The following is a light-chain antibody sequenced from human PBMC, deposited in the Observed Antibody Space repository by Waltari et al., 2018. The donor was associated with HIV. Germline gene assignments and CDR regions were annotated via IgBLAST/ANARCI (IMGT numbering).Light chain of an antibody. CDR2: RND. CDR1: NSTIGRNF. V-gene: IGLV1-47*01. CDR3: ASWDDGLRGHV. Sequence: QPGLTQPPSVSGTPGQRLTIPCSGNNSTIGRNFVSSYRQVPGTAPSLLVYRNDQRPSGVVDRFSASRSGASASLVIGGLRVDDEGDYYCASWDDGLRGHVFGGGTTVSV. J-gene: IGLJ1*01.